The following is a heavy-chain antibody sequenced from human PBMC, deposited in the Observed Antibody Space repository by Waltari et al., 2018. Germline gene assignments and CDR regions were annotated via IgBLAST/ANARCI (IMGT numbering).Heavy chain of an antibody. Sequence: QVQLVQSGAEVKKAGSSVKVSCKAYGGTFSSDALSWVRQTLGQGLEWMGGIIPIVGTANYAQKFQGRVTTTADESTSTAYMELSSLGSEDTAVYYCARGDSTTVTYWFDPWGQGTLVTVSS. J-gene: IGHJ5*02. CDR1: GGTFSSDA. CDR3: ARGDSTTVTYWFDP. CDR2: IIPIVGTA. D-gene: IGHD4-17*01. V-gene: IGHV1-69*01.